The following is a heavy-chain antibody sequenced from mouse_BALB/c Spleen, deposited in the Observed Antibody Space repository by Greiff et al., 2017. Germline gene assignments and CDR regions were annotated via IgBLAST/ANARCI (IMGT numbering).Heavy chain of an antibody. CDR1: GYTFTSYW. CDR3: TKVITTVVAKYYFDY. J-gene: IGHJ2*01. D-gene: IGHD1-1*01. CDR2: IYPGNSDT. V-gene: IGHV1-5*01. Sequence: EVKLVESGTVLARPGASVKMSCKASGYTFTSYWMHWVKQRPGQGLEWIGAIYPGNSDTSYNQKFKGKAKLTAVTSTSTAYMELSSLTNEDSAVYYCTKVITTVVAKYYFDYWGQGTTLTVSS.